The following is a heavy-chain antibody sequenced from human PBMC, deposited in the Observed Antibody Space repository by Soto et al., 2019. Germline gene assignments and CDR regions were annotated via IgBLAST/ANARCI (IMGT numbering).Heavy chain of an antibody. D-gene: IGHD2-15*01. CDR3: ARDPGSVVVVAATDYDAFDI. Sequence: GGSLRLSCSDSVFTFSSYSMHWVRQAPGKGLEWVAVISYDGSNKYYADSVKGRFTISRDNSKNTLYLQMNSLRAEDTAVYYCARDPGSVVVVAATDYDAFDIWGQGTMVTVSS. V-gene: IGHV3-30-3*01. CDR1: VFTFSSYS. CDR2: ISYDGSNK. J-gene: IGHJ3*02.